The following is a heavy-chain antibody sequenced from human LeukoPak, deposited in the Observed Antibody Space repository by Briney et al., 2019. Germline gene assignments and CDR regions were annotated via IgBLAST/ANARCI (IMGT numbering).Heavy chain of an antibody. Sequence: RASVKVSCKASGYTFTSYAMHWVRQAPGQRLEWMGLINAGSGNTKYSQNFQGRVTISRDTSASTAYMELSSLTSEDTAVYYCARDSGEYYFDYWGQGTLVTVSS. CDR3: ARDSGEYYFDY. CDR1: GYTFTSYA. CDR2: INAGSGNT. V-gene: IGHV1-3*01. J-gene: IGHJ4*02. D-gene: IGHD2-15*01.